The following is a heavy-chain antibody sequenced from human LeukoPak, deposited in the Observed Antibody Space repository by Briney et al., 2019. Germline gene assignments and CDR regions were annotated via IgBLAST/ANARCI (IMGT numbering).Heavy chain of an antibody. D-gene: IGHD2-2*01. CDR3: AKGYCSSISCHADY. CDR1: VFTFDEYA. V-gene: IGHV3-9*01. J-gene: IGHJ4*02. CDR2: ISWNRGSI. Sequence: PGGSLRLSCAASVFTFDEYAMHWVRQAPGKGLEWVSGISWNRGSIGYADSVKGRFTISRDNAKMSLYLQMNSLRAEDTALYYCAKGYCSSISCHADYWGQGTLVTASS.